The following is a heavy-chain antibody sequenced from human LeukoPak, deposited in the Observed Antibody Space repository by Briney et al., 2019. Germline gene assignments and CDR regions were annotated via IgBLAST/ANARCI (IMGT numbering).Heavy chain of an antibody. J-gene: IGHJ2*01. Sequence: SETLSLTCTVSGGSISGYYWSWIRQPAGKGLEWIGRIYTSGYTNSNPSLKSRVTMSVGTSKNQFSLKLSSVTAADTAVYYCAREPIDSGSYGGYFDLWGRGTLVTVSS. CDR1: GGSISGYY. V-gene: IGHV4-4*07. D-gene: IGHD1-26*01. CDR3: AREPIDSGSYGGYFDL. CDR2: IYTSGYT.